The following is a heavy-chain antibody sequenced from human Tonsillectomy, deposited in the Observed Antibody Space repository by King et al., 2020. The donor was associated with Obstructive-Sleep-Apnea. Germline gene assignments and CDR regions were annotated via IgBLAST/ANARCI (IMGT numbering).Heavy chain of an antibody. Sequence: QLQESGPGLVKPSETLSLTCTVSGGSISGHDWYWIRQPPGKGLECIGYIYYSGNTGYNPSLKNRVTISVETSNNQFSLNLRSVTAADTAVYYCAREAGTLLRGAIRYNWFDPCGQGTLFTVSA. J-gene: IGHJ5*02. CDR1: GGSISGHD. CDR3: AREAGTLLRGAIRYNWFDP. CDR2: IYYSGNT. V-gene: IGHV4-59*11. D-gene: IGHD3-10*01.